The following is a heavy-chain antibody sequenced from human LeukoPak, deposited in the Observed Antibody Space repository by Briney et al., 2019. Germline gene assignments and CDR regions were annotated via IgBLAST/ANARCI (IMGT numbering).Heavy chain of an antibody. D-gene: IGHD3-10*01. J-gene: IGHJ4*02. CDR2: INHSGST. CDR1: GGSFSGYY. Sequence: SETLSLTCAVHGGSFSGYYWSWIRQPPGKGLEWIGEINHSGSTNYNPSLKSRVTISVDTSKNQFSLKLSSVTAADTAVYYCARGPVSVRGPPNYWGQGTLVTVSS. V-gene: IGHV4-34*01. CDR3: ARGPVSVRGPPNY.